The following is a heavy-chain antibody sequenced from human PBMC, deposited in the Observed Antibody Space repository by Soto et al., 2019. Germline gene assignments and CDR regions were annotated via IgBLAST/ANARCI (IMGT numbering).Heavy chain of an antibody. CDR2: IFSSGTT. CDR1: GGSISSSSYY. J-gene: IGHJ6*02. Sequence: KPSETLSLTCTVSGGSISSSSYYWGWIRQPPGKGLEWIGYIFSSGTTYYNPSLKSRLTMSLDTSQNQFSLKLNSVTAADTAVYFCARVPSPFDFYYAMDVWGQGTTVTVSS. D-gene: IGHD3-16*01. CDR3: ARVPSPFDFYYAMDV. V-gene: IGHV4-30-4*02.